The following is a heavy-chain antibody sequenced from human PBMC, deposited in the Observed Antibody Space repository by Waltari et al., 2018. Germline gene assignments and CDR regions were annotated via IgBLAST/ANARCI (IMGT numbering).Heavy chain of an antibody. Sequence: EVQLVESGGGLVQPVGSLRLSCAASAFTFSNSWFSWVRQAPGKGLEWVASIKQDGSEKYYVDSLKGRFTISRDNAKNSLWLQMNSLRVEDTAVYYCARDLGSSSWIDYWGQGTPVTVSS. CDR2: IKQDGSEK. J-gene: IGHJ4*02. V-gene: IGHV3-7*01. CDR3: ARDLGSSSWIDY. D-gene: IGHD6-13*01. CDR1: AFTFSNSW.